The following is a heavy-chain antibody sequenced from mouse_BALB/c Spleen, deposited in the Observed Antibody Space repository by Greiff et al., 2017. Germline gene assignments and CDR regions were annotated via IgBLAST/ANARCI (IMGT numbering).Heavy chain of an antibody. CDR2: ISSGSSTI. V-gene: IGHV5-17*02. J-gene: IGHJ1*01. CDR1: GFTFSSFR. Sequence: VQLKESGGGLVQPGGSRKLSCAASGFTFSSFRMHWVRQAPEKGLEWVAYISSGSSTIYYADTVKGRFTISRDNPKNTLFLQMTSLRSEETAMYYCARSKDYYGYWYFDVWGAGTTVTVSS. D-gene: IGHD1-1*01. CDR3: ARSKDYYGYWYFDV.